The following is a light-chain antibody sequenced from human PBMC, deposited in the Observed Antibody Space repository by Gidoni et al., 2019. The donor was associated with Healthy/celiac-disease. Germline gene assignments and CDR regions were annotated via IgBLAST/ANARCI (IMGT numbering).Light chain of an antibody. Sequence: QSVLTQPPSVSAAPGQKVTISCSGSSSNIGNNSVSWYQQLPGTAPKLLIYDNNKRPSGIPDRFSGSKSGTSATLGITGLQTGDEADYYCGTWDSSLSAWGVFGGGTKLTVL. V-gene: IGLV1-51*01. J-gene: IGLJ3*02. CDR2: DNN. CDR3: GTWDSSLSAWGV. CDR1: SSNIGNNS.